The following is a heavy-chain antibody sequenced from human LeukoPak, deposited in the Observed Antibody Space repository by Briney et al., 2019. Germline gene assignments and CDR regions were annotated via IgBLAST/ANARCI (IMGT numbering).Heavy chain of an antibody. Sequence: PGGSLRLSCAASGFTFSSYSMNWVRQAPGKGLEWVSAISGSGGSTYYADSAKGRFTISRDNSKNTLYLQMNSLRAEDTAVYYCAKDYYDFWSGYYYYFDYWGQGTLVTVSS. D-gene: IGHD3-3*01. J-gene: IGHJ4*02. CDR3: AKDYYDFWSGYYYYFDY. CDR1: GFTFSSYS. CDR2: ISGSGGST. V-gene: IGHV3-23*01.